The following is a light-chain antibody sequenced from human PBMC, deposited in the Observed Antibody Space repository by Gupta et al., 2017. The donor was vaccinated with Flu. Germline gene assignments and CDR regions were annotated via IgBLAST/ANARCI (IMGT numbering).Light chain of an antibody. Sequence: QPVVTQEPSFSISPGGTVTLTCGLSSGSVSTVYSPSWYQQTPGQAPRTLLYNTDRRSAGVPVRFSASFVGNTAALTITGAQADEDSFYYYALYVNGGFWVFGGGTKLTVL. CDR3: ALYVNGGFWV. CDR2: NTD. V-gene: IGLV8-61*01. CDR1: SGSVSTVYS. J-gene: IGLJ2*01.